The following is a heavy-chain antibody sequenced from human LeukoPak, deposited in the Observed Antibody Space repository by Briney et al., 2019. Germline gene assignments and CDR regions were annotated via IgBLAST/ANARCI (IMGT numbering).Heavy chain of an antibody. Sequence: GASVKVSCKASGYTFTNYYISWVRQATGQGLEWMGWMNPAGDDAGYAQKFQGRMTLTRDTSVSTVYMELDSLTSEDTAMYYCARGAVTTAVHWHFSLWGRGTLVTVSS. J-gene: IGHJ2*01. D-gene: IGHD4-17*01. V-gene: IGHV1-8*01. CDR1: GYTFTNYY. CDR2: MNPAGDDA. CDR3: ARGAVTTAVHWHFSL.